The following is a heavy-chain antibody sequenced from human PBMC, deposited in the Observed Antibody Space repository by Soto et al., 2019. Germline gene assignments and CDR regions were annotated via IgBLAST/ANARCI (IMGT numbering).Heavy chain of an antibody. CDR1: GFPFSSYA. CDR3: AKGHSDYQGDYNYYGMDV. CDR2: STGAGGST. V-gene: IGHV3-23*01. D-gene: IGHD4-4*01. Sequence: GSLRLSCAASGFPFSSYAISWVRQAPGKGLEWVAASTGAGGSTYKVDSEKGRFTISRDNSKKTVYLQLDGLRAEDTAIYYCAKGHSDYQGDYNYYGMDVWGQGTTVTAP. J-gene: IGHJ6*02.